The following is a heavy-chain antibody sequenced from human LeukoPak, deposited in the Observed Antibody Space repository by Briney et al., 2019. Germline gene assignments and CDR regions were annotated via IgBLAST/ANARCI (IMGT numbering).Heavy chain of an antibody. V-gene: IGHV4-59*01. CDR3: ARVSWSPGTSYYYMDV. D-gene: IGHD1-1*01. Sequence: SETLSLTCTVSGGSISSYYWSWIRQPPGKGLEWIGYIYYSGSTNYNPSLKSRVTISVDTSKNQFSLKLSSVTAADTAVHFCARVSWSPGTSYYYMDVWGKGTTVTVSS. CDR2: IYYSGST. CDR1: GGSISSYY. J-gene: IGHJ6*03.